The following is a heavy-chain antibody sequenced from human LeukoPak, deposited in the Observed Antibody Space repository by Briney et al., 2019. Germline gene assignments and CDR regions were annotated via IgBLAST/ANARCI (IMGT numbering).Heavy chain of an antibody. CDR2: ISGSGGST. V-gene: IGHV3-23*01. CDR3: AKGADYYDSTVRGEFDY. D-gene: IGHD3-22*01. Sequence: PGGSLRLSGAASGFTFSSYAMSWVRQAPGKGLEWVSAISGSGGSTYYADSVKGRFTISRDNSKNTLYLQMNSLRAEDTAVYYCAKGADYYDSTVRGEFDYWGQETLVTVSS. CDR1: GFTFSSYA. J-gene: IGHJ4*02.